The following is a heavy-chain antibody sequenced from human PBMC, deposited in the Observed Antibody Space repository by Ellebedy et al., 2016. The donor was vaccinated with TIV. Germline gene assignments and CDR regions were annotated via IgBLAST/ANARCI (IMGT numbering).Heavy chain of an antibody. Sequence: SQTLSLTCAISGDSVSSNRVAWNWIRQSPSRGLECLGRTYYRAKWYNDYGVFVKSRININPDTSKNQFSLQLDSVSPEDTAVYYCTRDRGALRYFFDYWGQGTRVTVSS. V-gene: IGHV6-1*01. CDR2: TYYRAKWYN. CDR1: GDSVSSNRVA. CDR3: TRDRGALRYFFDY. D-gene: IGHD3-16*02. J-gene: IGHJ4*02.